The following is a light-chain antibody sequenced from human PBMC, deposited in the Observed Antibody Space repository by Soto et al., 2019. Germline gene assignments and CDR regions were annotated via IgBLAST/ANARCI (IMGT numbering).Light chain of an antibody. V-gene: IGLV1-44*01. CDR2: NNN. Sequence: QLVLTQPPSASGAPGQRVTISCSGTRSNIGSQVVQWFQHLQGTAPKLLIQNNNERPSGVPDRFSGSKSGTSASLAISGLQSEDEGDYYCATWDDNVDGPVFGGGTKLTVL. CDR3: ATWDDNVDGPV. CDR1: RSNIGSQV. J-gene: IGLJ2*01.